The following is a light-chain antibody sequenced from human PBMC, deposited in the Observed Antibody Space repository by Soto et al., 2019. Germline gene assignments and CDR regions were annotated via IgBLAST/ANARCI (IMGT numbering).Light chain of an antibody. J-gene: IGLJ1*01. V-gene: IGLV2-14*03. CDR3: SSYTSSITLLYV. CDR2: NVS. CDR1: SSDVGGYNF. Sequence: QSALTQPASVSRSPGQSITISCTGTSSDVGGYNFVSWYQQHPGKAPKLMIYNVSNRPSGVSNRFSGSKSGNTASLTISGLQAEDEADYYCSSYTSSITLLYVFGTGTKVTVL.